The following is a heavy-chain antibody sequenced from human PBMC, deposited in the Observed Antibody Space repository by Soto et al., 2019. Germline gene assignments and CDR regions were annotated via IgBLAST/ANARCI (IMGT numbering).Heavy chain of an antibody. D-gene: IGHD3-22*01. J-gene: IGHJ4*02. Sequence: ASVKVSCKAAGYTFTTYYMHWVRQAPGQGLEWMGVIDPTHGSTTYAQKFQGRVTMTSDTSTNTVYMELSSLKSEDTAVYYCARVPYDTTGYYAFWGQGTVGTV. CDR3: ARVPYDTTGYYAF. CDR1: GYTFTTYY. CDR2: IDPTHGST. V-gene: IGHV1-46*01.